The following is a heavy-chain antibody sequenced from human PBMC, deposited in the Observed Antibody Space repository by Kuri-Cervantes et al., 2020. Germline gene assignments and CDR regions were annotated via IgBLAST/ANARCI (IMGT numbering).Heavy chain of an antibody. J-gene: IGHJ4*02. D-gene: IGHD3-22*01. V-gene: IGHV3-33*08. CDR1: GFTFSSYA. CDR3: ARPLYPYDSSGYLDY. CDR2: IWYDGSNK. Sequence: GESLKISCAASGFTFSSYAMHWVRQAPGKGLEWVAVIWYDGSNKYYADSVKGRFTISRDNSKNTLYLQMNSLRAEDTAVYYCARPLYPYDSSGYLDYWGQGTLVTVSS.